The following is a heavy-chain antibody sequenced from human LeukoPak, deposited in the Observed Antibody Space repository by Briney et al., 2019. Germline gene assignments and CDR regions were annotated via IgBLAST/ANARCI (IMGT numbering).Heavy chain of an antibody. Sequence: GASVKVSCKASGYTFTSYDIDWVRQATGQGLEWMGWMNPNSGSTGYAQKFQGGVTMTRNTSISTAYMELSSLRSEDTAVYYCARAGGPRDPLVDYWGQGTLVTVSS. CDR3: ARAGGPRDPLVDY. D-gene: IGHD2-21*01. CDR1: GYTFTSYD. J-gene: IGHJ4*02. CDR2: MNPNSGST. V-gene: IGHV1-8*01.